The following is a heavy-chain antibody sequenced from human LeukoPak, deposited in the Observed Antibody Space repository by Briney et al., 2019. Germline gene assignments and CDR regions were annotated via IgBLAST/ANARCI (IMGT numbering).Heavy chain of an antibody. CDR1: GFNFNYYA. J-gene: IGHJ4*02. CDR2: IGGNGIRT. CDR3: AKGGIAMADYYFDY. V-gene: IGHV3-23*01. D-gene: IGHD6-19*01. Sequence: GGSLRLSCAASGFNFNYYAMTWVRQAPGKGLEWVSGIGGNGIRTYYADSVRGRFTVSRDNSKNTLSLQMNSLRAEDTAVYYCAKGGIAMADYYFDYWGQGTLVTVSS.